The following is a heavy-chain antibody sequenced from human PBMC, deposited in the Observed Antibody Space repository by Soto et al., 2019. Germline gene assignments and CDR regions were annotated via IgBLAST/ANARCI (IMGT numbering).Heavy chain of an antibody. CDR2: INQDGSEI. Sequence: EVQLVESGGGLVQPGGSLRLSCVASGFTFSTYWMTWVRQAPGKGLEWVASINQDGSEIYYVDSVKGRFTISRDNAKNSLYLHMNSLRADDTAVYYCARAITTAGGYWGQGTLVTVSS. J-gene: IGHJ4*02. CDR3: ARAITTAGGY. CDR1: GFTFSTYW. V-gene: IGHV3-7*05. D-gene: IGHD6-25*01.